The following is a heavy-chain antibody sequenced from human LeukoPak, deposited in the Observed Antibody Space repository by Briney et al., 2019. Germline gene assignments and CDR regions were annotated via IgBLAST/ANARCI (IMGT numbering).Heavy chain of an antibody. CDR1: GFTFSHYG. D-gene: IGHD2-15*01. CDR3: VRVKGSYFDY. J-gene: IGHJ4*02. Sequence: PGGSLRLSCEASGFTFSHYGMHWVRQAPGKGLEWASYISSSGSAIYYVDSVKGRFTVSRDNAKNSLFLQMNSPRAEDTAVYYCVRVKGSYFDYWGQGALVTVSS. CDR2: ISSSGSAI. V-gene: IGHV3-48*01.